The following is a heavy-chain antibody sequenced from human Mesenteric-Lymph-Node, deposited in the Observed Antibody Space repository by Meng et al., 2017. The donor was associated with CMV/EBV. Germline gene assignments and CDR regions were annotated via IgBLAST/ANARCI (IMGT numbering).Heavy chain of an antibody. J-gene: IGHJ3*02. CDR1: WFSLSTSGMR. D-gene: IGHD6-13*01. CDR2: IDWDDDK. V-gene: IGHV2-70D*14. Sequence: SGPTLVQPTETLTLTCTFSWFSLSTSGMRVSWIRQPPGKALEWLARIDWDDDKFYNTSLKTRLTISKDTSKNQVVLTMTNMDPVDTATYYCARDVGSWDAFDIWGQGTMVTVSS. CDR3: ARDVGSWDAFDI.